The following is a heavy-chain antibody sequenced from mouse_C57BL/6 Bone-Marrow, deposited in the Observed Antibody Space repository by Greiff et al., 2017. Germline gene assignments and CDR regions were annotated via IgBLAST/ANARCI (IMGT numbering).Heavy chain of an antibody. CDR1: GYTFTNYW. J-gene: IGHJ2*01. CDR3: AGRDYYGSSYLDY. V-gene: IGHV1-63*01. Sequence: VQVVESGAELVRPGTSVKMSCKASGYTFTNYWIGWAKQRPGHGLEWIGDIYPGGGYTNYNEKFKGKATLTADKSSSTAYMQFSSLTSEDSAIYYGAGRDYYGSSYLDYWGQGTTVTVSS. D-gene: IGHD1-1*01. CDR2: IYPGGGYT.